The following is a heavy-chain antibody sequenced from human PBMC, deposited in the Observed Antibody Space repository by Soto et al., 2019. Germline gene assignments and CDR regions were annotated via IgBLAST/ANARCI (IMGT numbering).Heavy chain of an antibody. CDR1: GGSISSYY. J-gene: IGHJ4*02. V-gene: IGHV4-59*01. Sequence: QVQLQESGPGLVKPSETLSLTCTVSGGSISSYYWSWIRQPPGKGLEWIGYIYYSGSTNYNPSLKSRVTISVDTSKNQFSLKLSSVTAADTAVYYCARAPDYGGNWGYFDYWGQGTLVTVSS. CDR3: ARAPDYGGNWGYFDY. CDR2: IYYSGST. D-gene: IGHD4-17*01.